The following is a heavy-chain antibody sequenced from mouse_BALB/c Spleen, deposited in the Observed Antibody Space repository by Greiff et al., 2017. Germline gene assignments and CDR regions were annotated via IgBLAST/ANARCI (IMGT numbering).Heavy chain of an antibody. CDR3: AREDFYYGSSYGYFDV. CDR2: IWAGGST. Sequence: VMLVESGPGLVAPSQSLSITCTVSGFSLTSYGVHWVRQPPGKGLEWLGVIWAGGSTNYNSALMSRLSISKDNSKSQVFLKMNSLQTDDTAMYYCAREDFYYGSSYGYFDVWGAGTTVTVSS. D-gene: IGHD1-1*01. J-gene: IGHJ1*01. CDR1: GFSLTSYG. V-gene: IGHV2-9*02.